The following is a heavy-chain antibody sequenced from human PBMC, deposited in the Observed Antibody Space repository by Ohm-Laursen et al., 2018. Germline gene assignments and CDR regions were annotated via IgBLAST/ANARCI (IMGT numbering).Heavy chain of an antibody. Sequence: SLRLSCAASGFTFSNFWMHWVRQAPGKGLVWVSRINREGTTITYGDSVKGRFTISRDNAKNTLYLQMNSLRPEDTALYYCAKIAAAVPNWGQGTLVTVSS. CDR3: AKIAAAVPN. CDR2: INREGTTI. CDR1: GFTFSNFW. J-gene: IGHJ4*02. V-gene: IGHV3-74*01. D-gene: IGHD6-13*01.